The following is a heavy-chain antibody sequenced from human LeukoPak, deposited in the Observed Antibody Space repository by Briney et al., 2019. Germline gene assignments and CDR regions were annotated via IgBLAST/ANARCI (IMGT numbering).Heavy chain of an antibody. CDR3: APLIGTAFDI. J-gene: IGHJ3*02. Sequence: GGSLRLSCAASGFTFSSYWMSWVRQAPGKGLEGVANIKQDGREKYYVDSVKCRFTISRDNAKNSLYLQMNSLRAEDTAVYYCAPLIGTAFDIWGQGTMVTVSS. CDR1: GFTFSSYW. D-gene: IGHD1-26*01. V-gene: IGHV3-7*03. CDR2: IKQDGREK.